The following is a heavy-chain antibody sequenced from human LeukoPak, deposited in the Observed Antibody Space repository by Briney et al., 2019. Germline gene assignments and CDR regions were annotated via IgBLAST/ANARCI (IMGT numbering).Heavy chain of an antibody. CDR1: GYTFTGYY. J-gene: IGHJ6*03. Sequence: ASVKVSCKASGYTFTGYYVHWVRQAPGQGLEWMGWINPNSGGTNYAQKFQGRVTMTRDTSISTAYMELSRLRSDDTAVYYCARVLGATTGYYYYYMDVWGKGTTVTVSS. CDR2: INPNSGGT. V-gene: IGHV1-2*02. D-gene: IGHD1-26*01. CDR3: ARVLGATTGYYYYYMDV.